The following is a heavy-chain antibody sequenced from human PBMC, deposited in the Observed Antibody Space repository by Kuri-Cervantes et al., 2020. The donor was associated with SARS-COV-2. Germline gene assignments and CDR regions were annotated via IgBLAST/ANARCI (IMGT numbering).Heavy chain of an antibody. D-gene: IGHD1-26*01. J-gene: IGHJ4*02. V-gene: IGHV3-30*18. CDR2: ISYDGSNK. Sequence: LSLTCAASGFTFSSYGMHWVRQAPGKGLEWVAVISYDGSNKYYADSVKGRFTISRGNSKNTLYLQMNSLRAEDTAVYYCAKGGGPGSYIPLDYWGQGTLVTVSS. CDR1: GFTFSSYG. CDR3: AKGGGPGSYIPLDY.